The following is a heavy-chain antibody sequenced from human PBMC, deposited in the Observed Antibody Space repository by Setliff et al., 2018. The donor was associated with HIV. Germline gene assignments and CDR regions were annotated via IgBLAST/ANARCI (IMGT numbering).Heavy chain of an antibody. Sequence: ASVKVSCKASGYTFASFGITWVRQAPGQGLEWMGWISAYNGNANYPQKLQDRVTLTTDTSTTTAYMELRSLRSDDTALYYCARASGYRLVDYWGQGTLVTVSS. V-gene: IGHV1-18*01. D-gene: IGHD3-3*01. CDR3: ARASGYRLVDY. J-gene: IGHJ4*02. CDR1: GYTFASFG. CDR2: ISAYNGNA.